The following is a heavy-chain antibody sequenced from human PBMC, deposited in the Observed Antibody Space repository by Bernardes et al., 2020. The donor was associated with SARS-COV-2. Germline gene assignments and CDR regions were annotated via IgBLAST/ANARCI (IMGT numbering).Heavy chain of an antibody. CDR3: ARDAIPIIGFDF. CDR1: GYSFTNYG. V-gene: IGHV1-18*04. CDR2: ISPYNGDR. J-gene: IGHJ4*02. Sequence: ASVKVSCKASGYSFTNYGISWVRQAPGHGLEWMGWISPYNGDRKYGQKFQGRVTMTTDTSTNIAYMELRSLRSDDTALYFCARDAIPIIGFDFWGQGTLVTVSS. D-gene: IGHD2-21*01.